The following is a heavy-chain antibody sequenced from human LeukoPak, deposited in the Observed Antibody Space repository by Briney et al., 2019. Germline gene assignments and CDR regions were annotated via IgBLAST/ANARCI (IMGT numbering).Heavy chain of an antibody. V-gene: IGHV4-34*01. Sequence: KPPETLSLTCTVSGGSISSYYWSWIRQPPGKGLEWIGEINHSGSTNYNPSLKSRVTISVDTSKNQFSLKLSSVTAADTAVYYCARGGLFGVVIFRCGYFDYWGQGTLVTVSS. CDR1: GGSISSYY. D-gene: IGHD3-3*01. J-gene: IGHJ4*02. CDR2: INHSGST. CDR3: ARGGLFGVVIFRCGYFDY.